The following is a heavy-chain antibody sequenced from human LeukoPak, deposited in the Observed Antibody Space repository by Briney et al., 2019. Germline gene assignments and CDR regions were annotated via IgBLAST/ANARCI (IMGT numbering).Heavy chain of an antibody. J-gene: IGHJ4*02. CDR2: IQSGGTI. CDR3: VREMTGGYFDS. CDR1: GFTVSNSY. Sequence: GGSLRLSCAASGFTVSNSYMNWVHQAPGKGLEWVSAIQSGGTIYYGDSVKGRFTISRDNSKNTLYLQMNSLRVEDTAVYYCVREMTGGYFDSWGQGTLVTVSS. V-gene: IGHV3-66*01.